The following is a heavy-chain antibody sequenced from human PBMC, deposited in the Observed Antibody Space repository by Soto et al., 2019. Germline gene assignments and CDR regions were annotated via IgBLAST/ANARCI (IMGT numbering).Heavy chain of an antibody. V-gene: IGHV2-5*02. CDR3: AHYVSTSPAGWFAP. Sequence: QITLKESGPTLVKPTQTLTLTCTFSGLSLSTSGEAVGWIRQPPGKALDWLALIYWDDDKRYNPTLKTRLTIPKDTSQNQVVLTLTNMDPVDTATYYCAHYVSTSPAGWFAPWGQGILVPVSS. J-gene: IGHJ5*02. CDR2: IYWDDDK. D-gene: IGHD3-10*02. CDR1: GLSLSTSGEA.